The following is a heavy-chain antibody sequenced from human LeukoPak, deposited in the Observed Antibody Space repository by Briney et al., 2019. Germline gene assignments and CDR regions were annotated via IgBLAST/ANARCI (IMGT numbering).Heavy chain of an antibody. CDR1: GGSISSSRYY. CDR2: IYYSGST. D-gene: IGHD6-19*01. Sequence: SETLSLTCTVSGGSISSSRYYWGWIRQPPGKGLEWIGSIYYSGSTYYNPSLKSRVTISVDTSKNQFSLKLSSVTAADTAVYYCARAASGYSSGWYWGQGTLVTVSS. J-gene: IGHJ4*02. CDR3: ARAASGYSSGWY. V-gene: IGHV4-39*07.